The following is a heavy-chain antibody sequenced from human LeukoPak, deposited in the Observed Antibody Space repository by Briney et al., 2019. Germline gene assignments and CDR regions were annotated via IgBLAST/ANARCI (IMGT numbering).Heavy chain of an antibody. V-gene: IGHV3-30*02. J-gene: IGHJ4*02. CDR2: IRYDGSNK. D-gene: IGHD6-19*01. Sequence: GGSLRLSCAASGFTFSSYGMHWVRQAPGKGLEWVAFIRYDGSNKYYADSVKGRFTISRDNSKNTLYLQMNSLRAEDTAVYYCAKDHRRGYSSGFFDYWGQGTLDTVSS. CDR3: AKDHRRGYSSGFFDY. CDR1: GFTFSSYG.